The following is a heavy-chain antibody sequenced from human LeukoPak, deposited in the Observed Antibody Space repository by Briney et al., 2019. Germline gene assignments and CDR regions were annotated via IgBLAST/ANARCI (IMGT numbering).Heavy chain of an antibody. D-gene: IGHD2-2*01. J-gene: IGHJ4*02. CDR1: GYSFTTYW. V-gene: IGHV5-51*01. CDR2: IYPGDSDT. Sequence: LGESLKISCRGSGYSFTTYWIGWVRQMPGKGLEWMRIIYPGDSDTRYSPSFQGQVTMPADKSINTAYLQWSSLKASDTAMYYCARRQGCSSTSCPPDSWGQGTLVTVSS. CDR3: ARRQGCSSTSCPPDS.